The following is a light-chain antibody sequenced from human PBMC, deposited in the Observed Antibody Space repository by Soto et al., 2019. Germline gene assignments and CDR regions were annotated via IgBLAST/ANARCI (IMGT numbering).Light chain of an antibody. J-gene: IGLJ2*01. CDR1: SGSIASNY. Sequence: NFMLTQPHSVSESPGKTVTISCTRSSGSIASNYVQWYQQRPGSAPTPVIYEDNERPSGVPDRFSGSIDSSSNSASLTISGLKTDDDADYYCQYYHIGNVVFGGGTQLTVL. CDR3: QYYHIGNVV. CDR2: EDN. V-gene: IGLV6-57*04.